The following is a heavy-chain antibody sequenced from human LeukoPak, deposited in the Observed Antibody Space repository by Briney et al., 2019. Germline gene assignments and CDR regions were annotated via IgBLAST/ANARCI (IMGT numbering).Heavy chain of an antibody. CDR2: IWYDGSDA. CDR1: GFTFRSNG. CDR3: ARDPDLGIGGDY. Sequence: GGSLRLSCAASGFTFRSNGMHWVRQAPGRGLEWVTYIWYDGSDADYADPVKGRFTISRDNAKNSLYLQMNSLRAEDTAVYYCARDPDLGIGGDYWGQGTLVAVSS. J-gene: IGHJ4*02. D-gene: IGHD7-27*01. V-gene: IGHV3-33*08.